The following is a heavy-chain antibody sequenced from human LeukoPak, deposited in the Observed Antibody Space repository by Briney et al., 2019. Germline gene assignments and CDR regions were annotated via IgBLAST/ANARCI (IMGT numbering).Heavy chain of an antibody. CDR2: ISAYNGNT. J-gene: IGHJ6*02. D-gene: IGHD6-19*01. CDR1: GYTFTSYG. V-gene: IGHV1-18*01. CDR3: ARDERSSGLWSAYYYYYYGMDV. Sequence: ASVKVSCKASGYTFTSYGISWVRQAPGQGLEWMGWISAYNGNTNYAQKLQGRVTMTTDTSTSTAYMELRSLRSDDTAVYYCARDERSSGLWSAYYYYYYGMDVWGQGTTVTVSS.